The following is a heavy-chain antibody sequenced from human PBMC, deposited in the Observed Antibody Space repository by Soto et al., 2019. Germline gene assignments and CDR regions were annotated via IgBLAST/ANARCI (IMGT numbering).Heavy chain of an antibody. CDR3: ARGEDIITMVRGVIITNAFDI. Sequence: KLSQTLSLTCAISGDSVSSNSAAWNWIRQSPSRGLEWLGRTYYRSKWYNDYAVSVKSRITINPDTSKNQFSLQLNSVTPEDTAVYYCARGEDIITMVRGVIITNAFDIWGQGTMVTVSS. V-gene: IGHV6-1*01. J-gene: IGHJ3*02. CDR1: GDSVSSNSAA. D-gene: IGHD3-10*01. CDR2: TYYRSKWYN.